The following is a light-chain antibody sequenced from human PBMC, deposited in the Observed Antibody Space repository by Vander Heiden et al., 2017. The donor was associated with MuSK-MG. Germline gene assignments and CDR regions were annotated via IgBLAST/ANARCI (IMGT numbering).Light chain of an antibody. CDR1: SGSVSTSYY. CDR3: VLYMGSGIWV. J-gene: IGLJ3*02. CDR2: STN. Sequence: QTVVTQEPSFSVSPGGTVTLTCGLRSGSVSTSYYPSWYQQTPGQAPRTLIYSTNPRSSGVPDRFSGSILGKKAALTITGAQADDESDYYCVLYMGSGIWVFGGGTKLTVL. V-gene: IGLV8-61*01.